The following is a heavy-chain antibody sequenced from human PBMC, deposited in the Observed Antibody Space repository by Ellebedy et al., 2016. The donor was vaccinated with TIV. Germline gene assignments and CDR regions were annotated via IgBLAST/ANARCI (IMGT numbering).Heavy chain of an antibody. D-gene: IGHD6-19*01. CDR1: GFTFSSYA. V-gene: IGHV3-74*01. CDR2: INTDGSTK. Sequence: GESLKISCAASGFTFSSYAMSWVRQAPGKGLAWVSRINTDGSTKTNADSVKGRFTISRDNAKNTLYLQMNSLRADDTAVYYCARGSSSGWYPNWLDPWGQGTLVTVSS. J-gene: IGHJ5*02. CDR3: ARGSSSGWYPNWLDP.